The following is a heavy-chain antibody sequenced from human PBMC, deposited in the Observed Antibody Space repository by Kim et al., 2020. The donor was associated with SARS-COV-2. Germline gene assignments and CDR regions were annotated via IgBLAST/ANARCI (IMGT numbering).Heavy chain of an antibody. J-gene: IGHJ4*02. CDR2: IYYSGST. V-gene: IGHV4-39*01. D-gene: IGHD3-22*01. Sequence: SETLSLTCTVSGGSISSSSYYWGWIRQPPGKGLEWIGSIYYSGSTYYNPSLKSRVTISVDTSKNQFSLKLSSVTAADTAVYYCARHGDYYDSSGYPTGDYFNYWGQGTLVTVSS. CDR3: ARHGDYYDSSGYPTGDYFNY. CDR1: GGSISSSSYY.